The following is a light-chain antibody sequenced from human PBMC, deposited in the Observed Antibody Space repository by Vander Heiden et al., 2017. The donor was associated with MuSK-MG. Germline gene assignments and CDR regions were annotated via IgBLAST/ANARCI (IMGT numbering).Light chain of an antibody. J-gene: IGKJ1*01. CDR2: EVS. Sequence: DIAMTQTPLPLSLTPGQPASIPRQSTHSLPRSDRKTYLYWYLQKPGQSPQLLIYEVSNRFSGVPDRFSGSGSGTDFTLKISRVEAEDVGVYYCMQSIRLPRTFGQGTKVEIK. CDR1: HSLPRSDRKTY. CDR3: MQSIRLPRT. V-gene: IGKV2D-29*02.